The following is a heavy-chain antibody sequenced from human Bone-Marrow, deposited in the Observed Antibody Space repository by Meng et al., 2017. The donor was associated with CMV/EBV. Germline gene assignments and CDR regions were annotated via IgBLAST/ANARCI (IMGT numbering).Heavy chain of an antibody. CDR2: ISYDGSNK. V-gene: IGHV3-30*14. J-gene: IGHJ4*02. CDR3: ARDGAGERFDY. D-gene: IGHD1-14*01. Sequence: VQVVESGGGVFQPCRSLRLSCAAVGFTFSSYAMHWVRQAAGKGVEWVAVISYDGSNKYYADPVKGRFTISRDNSKNTLYLQMNSLRAEDTAVYYCARDGAGERFDYWGQGTLVTVSS. CDR1: GFTFSSYA.